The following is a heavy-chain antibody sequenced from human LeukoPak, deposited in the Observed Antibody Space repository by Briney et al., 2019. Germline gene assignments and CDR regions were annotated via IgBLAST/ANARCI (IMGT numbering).Heavy chain of an antibody. V-gene: IGHV3-74*01. Sequence: PGGSLRLSCAASGFTFSTYWMHWVRQAPGKGLVWVSRINYDGTSTSHADSVKGRFTISRDNAKNTLYLQMNSLRAEDTAVYYCARENGAYNGWGQGTLVTASS. CDR3: ARENGAYNG. CDR1: GFTFSTYW. J-gene: IGHJ4*02. D-gene: IGHD4-17*01. CDR2: INYDGTST.